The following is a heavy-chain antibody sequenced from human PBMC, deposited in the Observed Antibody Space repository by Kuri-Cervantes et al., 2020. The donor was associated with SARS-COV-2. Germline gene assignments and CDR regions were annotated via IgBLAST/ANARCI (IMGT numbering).Heavy chain of an antibody. CDR3: ARNVVGVTTLGWFGP. D-gene: IGHD1-26*01. J-gene: IGHJ5*02. CDR2: FDPEDGKT. Sequence: ASVKVSCKVSGYTLTELSMHWVRQVPGKGLEWMGGFDPEDGKTVYARKFQGRVTMTTDTSTSTAYMELRSLRSDDTAVYYCARNVVGVTTLGWFGPWGQGTLVTVSS. V-gene: IGHV1-24*01. CDR1: GYTLTELS.